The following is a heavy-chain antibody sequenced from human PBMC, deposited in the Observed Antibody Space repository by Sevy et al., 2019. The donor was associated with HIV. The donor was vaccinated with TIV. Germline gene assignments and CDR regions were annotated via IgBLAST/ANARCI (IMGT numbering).Heavy chain of an antibody. V-gene: IGHV4-39*01. CDR1: GGSISSSDYY. Sequence: SETLSLTCTVSGGSISSSDYYWGWIRQPPGKGLEWIGIIYYSANSYYNPSLKSRVTISVDTSKNQSSLNLSSVTAADTAVYYCNGGASSGWYEDYWGQGTLVTVSS. D-gene: IGHD6-19*01. CDR3: NGGASSGWYEDY. J-gene: IGHJ4*02. CDR2: IYYSANS.